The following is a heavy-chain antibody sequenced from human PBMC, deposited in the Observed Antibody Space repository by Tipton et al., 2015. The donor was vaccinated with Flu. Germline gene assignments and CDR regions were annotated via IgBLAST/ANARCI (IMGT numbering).Heavy chain of an antibody. CDR3: ARTRGGYCTSSSCYADYFDY. J-gene: IGHJ4*02. D-gene: IGHD2-2*01. V-gene: IGHV3-7*01. Sequence: SLRLSCAASGFTFSNFDMHWARQAPGKGLEWVANINQGGSEKYYVDSVKGRFTISRDNAKNSLHLQMNSLRAEDTAVYYCARTRGGYCTSSSCYADYFDYWGQGTLVTVSS. CDR1: GFTFSNFD. CDR2: INQGGSEK.